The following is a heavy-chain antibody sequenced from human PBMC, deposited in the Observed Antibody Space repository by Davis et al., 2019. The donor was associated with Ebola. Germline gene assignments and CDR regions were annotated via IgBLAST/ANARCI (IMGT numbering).Heavy chain of an antibody. J-gene: IGHJ3*02. D-gene: IGHD3-22*01. V-gene: IGHV1-18*04. CDR3: ARTITMIVVVSAFDI. CDR2: ISAYNGNT. CDR1: GYTFTSYY. Sequence: AASVKVSCKASGYTFTSYYMHWARQAPGQGLEWMGWISAYNGNTNYAQKLQGRVTMTTDTSTSTAYMELRSLRSDDTAVYYCARTITMIVVVSAFDIWGQGTMVTVSS.